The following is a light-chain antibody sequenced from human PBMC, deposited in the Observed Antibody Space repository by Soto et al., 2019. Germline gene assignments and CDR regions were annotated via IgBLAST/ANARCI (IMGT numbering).Light chain of an antibody. Sequence: EIVMTQSPATLSVSPGERATLSCRASQSVSSNLAWYQQKPGQAPRLLIYGASTRATGIPARFSGSGSGTEFTLTNRSLQSEDFAVYSCQQYNNWPFTFGPGTKVDIK. V-gene: IGKV3-15*01. J-gene: IGKJ3*01. CDR3: QQYNNWPFT. CDR2: GAS. CDR1: QSVSSN.